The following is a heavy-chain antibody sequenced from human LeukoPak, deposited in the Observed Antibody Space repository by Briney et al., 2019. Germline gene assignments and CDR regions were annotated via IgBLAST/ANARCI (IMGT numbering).Heavy chain of an antibody. CDR3: ARAGLYCSGGSCYHFDY. V-gene: IGHV3-53*01. D-gene: IGHD2-15*01. J-gene: IGHJ4*02. CDR1: GFPFSSNY. CDR2: IYSGGST. Sequence: PGGSLSLSCAASGFPFSSNYMSWVRQAPGKGLEWVSVIYSGGSTYYADSVKGRFTISRDNSKNTLYLQMNSLRAEDTAVYYCARAGLYCSGGSCYHFDYWGQGTLVTVSS.